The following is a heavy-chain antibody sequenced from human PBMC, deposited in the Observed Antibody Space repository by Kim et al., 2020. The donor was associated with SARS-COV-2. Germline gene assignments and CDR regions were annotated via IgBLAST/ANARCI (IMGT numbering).Heavy chain of an antibody. J-gene: IGHJ3*02. V-gene: IGHV1-69*01. Sequence: QKFQGRVTITADESTSTAYMELSSLRSEDTAVYYCARDRVGAWGNDAFDIWGQGTMVTVSS. CDR3: ARDRVGAWGNDAFDI. D-gene: IGHD1-26*01.